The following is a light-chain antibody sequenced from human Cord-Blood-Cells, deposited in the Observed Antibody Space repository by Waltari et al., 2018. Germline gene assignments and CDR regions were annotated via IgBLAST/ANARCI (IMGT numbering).Light chain of an antibody. Sequence: QSALTQPAPVSGSPGQSITISCTGNISDVGSYNHVPWYQQHPGKAPKLRIYEGSKRPSGVSNRFSGSKSGNTASLTISGLQAEDEADYYCCSYAGSSTLVFGGGTKLTVL. V-gene: IGLV2-23*01. CDR1: ISDVGSYNH. J-gene: IGLJ2*01. CDR3: CSYAGSSTLV. CDR2: EGS.